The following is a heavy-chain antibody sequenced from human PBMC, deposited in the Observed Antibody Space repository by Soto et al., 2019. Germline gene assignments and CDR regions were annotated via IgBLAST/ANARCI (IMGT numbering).Heavy chain of an antibody. D-gene: IGHD3-10*01. CDR1: GFTFSIYG. J-gene: IGHJ4*02. CDR2: ISYDGSKK. CDR3: APWFGAFDY. V-gene: IGHV3-30*03. Sequence: QVQLVESGGGVVQPGRSLRLSCAASGFTFSIYGMHWVRQAPGKGLEWVAVISYDGSKKYYADSVKGRFTISRDNSKDTLYLQRNSLRAEDTAVYDSAPWFGAFDYWGQATLVTVSS.